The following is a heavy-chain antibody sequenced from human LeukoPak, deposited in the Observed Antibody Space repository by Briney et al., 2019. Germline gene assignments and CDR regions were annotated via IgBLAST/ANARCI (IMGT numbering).Heavy chain of an antibody. D-gene: IGHD6-13*01. CDR2: ISSEGKTT. Sequence: GGSLRLSCSASGFIFSPYAMHWVRQAPGKGLEYVSSISSEGKTTYYADSVKGRFTISRDNSKNMLYLQMNSLRPEYTAVYYCVKDRWVDHWGQGTLVTVSS. CDR3: VKDRWVDH. J-gene: IGHJ4*02. V-gene: IGHV3-64D*06. CDR1: GFIFSPYA.